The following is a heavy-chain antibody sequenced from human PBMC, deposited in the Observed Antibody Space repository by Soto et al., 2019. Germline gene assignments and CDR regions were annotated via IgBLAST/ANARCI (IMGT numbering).Heavy chain of an antibody. D-gene: IGHD1-7*01. Sequence: VASVKVSCKASGGTFSSYAISCVRQAPGQGLEWMGGIIPIFGTANYAQKFQGRVTITADESTSTAYMELSSLRSEDTAVYYCAGGELELPLLNYYYYYGMDVWGQGTTVTVSS. CDR2: IIPIFGTA. CDR3: AGGELELPLLNYYYYYGMDV. CDR1: GGTFSSYA. V-gene: IGHV1-69*13. J-gene: IGHJ6*02.